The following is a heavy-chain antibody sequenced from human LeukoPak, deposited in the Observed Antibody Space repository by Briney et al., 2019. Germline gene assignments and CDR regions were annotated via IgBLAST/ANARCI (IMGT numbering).Heavy chain of an antibody. V-gene: IGHV4-39*07. J-gene: IGHJ5*02. CDR3: ARFIAAAGANWFDP. CDR1: GGSISSSSYY. D-gene: IGHD6-13*01. CDR2: IYYSGST. Sequence: SETLSPTCTVSGGSISSSSYYWGWIRQPPGKGLEWIGSIYYSGSTYYNPSLKSRVTISVDTSKNQFSLKLSSVTAADTAVYYCARFIAAAGANWFDPWGQGTLVTVSS.